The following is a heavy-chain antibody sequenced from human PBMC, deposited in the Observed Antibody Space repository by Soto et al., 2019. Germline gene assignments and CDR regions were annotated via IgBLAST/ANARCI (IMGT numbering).Heavy chain of an antibody. D-gene: IGHD3-10*01. Sequence: ASVKVSCKVSGYTLAELSMHWVRQAPGKGLEWMGGFDPEDGETIYAQKFQGRVTMTEDTSTDTAYMELSSLRSEDTAVYYCATGRGVAQAFDIWGQGTMVTVSS. CDR1: GYTLAELS. CDR3: ATGRGVAQAFDI. CDR2: FDPEDGET. V-gene: IGHV1-24*01. J-gene: IGHJ3*02.